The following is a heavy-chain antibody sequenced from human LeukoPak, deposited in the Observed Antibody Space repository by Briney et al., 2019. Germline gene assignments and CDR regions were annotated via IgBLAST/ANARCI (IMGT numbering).Heavy chain of an antibody. CDR3: ARLQLDYDILTGYTHPYFDY. V-gene: IGHV4-61*02. D-gene: IGHD3-9*01. CDR2: IYISGTT. J-gene: IGHJ4*02. CDR1: GDSISSGSYY. Sequence: PSETLSLTCTVSGDSISSGSYYWSWIRQPAGKGLEWIGRIYISGTTNYNPSLKSRVTISADTSKNQFSLKLSSVTAADTAVYYCARLQLDYDILTGYTHPYFDYWGQGTLVTVSS.